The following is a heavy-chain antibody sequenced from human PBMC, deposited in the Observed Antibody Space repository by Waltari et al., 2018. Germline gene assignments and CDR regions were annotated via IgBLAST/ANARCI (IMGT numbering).Heavy chain of an antibody. V-gene: IGHV1-69*05. CDR3: ARGATIFGVVSRFDY. J-gene: IGHJ4*02. Sequence: QVQLVQSGAEVKKPWSSVKLSCKASGGTVSSYAISWVRQDPGQGLEWMGGSIPIFGTANYAQKFQGRVTITTDESTSTAYMELSSLRSEDTAVYYCARGATIFGVVSRFDYWGQGTLVTVSS. CDR1: GGTVSSYA. CDR2: SIPIFGTA. D-gene: IGHD3-3*01.